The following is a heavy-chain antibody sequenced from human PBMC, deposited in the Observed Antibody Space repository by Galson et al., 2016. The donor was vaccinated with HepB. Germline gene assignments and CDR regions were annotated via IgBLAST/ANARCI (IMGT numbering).Heavy chain of an antibody. D-gene: IGHD2-15*01. CDR3: ARTLTPTNQYFFNS. Sequence: LSLTCNVSGASVSSSPCWWGWIRQPPGKGLEWLASVSYSGITDYKPSLRGRVTISTDTSKNRFSLRLSSLTAADTAIYYCARTLTPTNQYFFNSWGQGTLVTVSS. CDR2: VSYSGIT. J-gene: IGHJ4*02. CDR1: GASVSSSPCW. V-gene: IGHV4-39*01.